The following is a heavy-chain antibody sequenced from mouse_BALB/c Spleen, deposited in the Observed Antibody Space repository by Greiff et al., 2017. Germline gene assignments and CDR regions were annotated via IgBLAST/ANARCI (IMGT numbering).Heavy chain of an antibody. V-gene: IGHV7-1*02. CDR3: ARGQMGRYYRYFAY. CDR1: GFTFSDFY. CDR2: SRNKANDYTT. Sequence: EVNVVESGGGLVQPGGSLRLSCATSGFTFSDFYMEWVRQPPGKRLEWIAASRNKANDYTTEYSASVKGRFIVSRDTSQSILYLQMNALRAEDTAIYYCARGQMGRYYRYFAYWGQGTLVTVSA. J-gene: IGHJ3*01. D-gene: IGHD2-14*01.